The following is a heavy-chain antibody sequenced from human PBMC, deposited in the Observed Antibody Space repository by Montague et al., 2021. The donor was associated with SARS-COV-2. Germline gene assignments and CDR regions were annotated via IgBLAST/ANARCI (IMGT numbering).Heavy chain of an antibody. CDR1: GFTFSSYA. CDR2: ISGSGGNT. CDR3: ASLGYCSGGRCYSGDY. J-gene: IGHJ4*02. V-gene: IGHV3-23*01. D-gene: IGHD2-15*01. Sequence: RSLSLAASGFTFSSYAMSWVRQAPGKGLEWVSGISGSGGNTYYADSVKGRFTISRDNSKNTLYLQMNSLRAEDTAVYYCASLGYCSGGRCYSGDYWGQGTLVTVSS.